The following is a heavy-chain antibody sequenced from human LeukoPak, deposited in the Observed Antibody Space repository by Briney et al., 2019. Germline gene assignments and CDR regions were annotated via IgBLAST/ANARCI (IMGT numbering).Heavy chain of an antibody. CDR3: ARGDYNPNFDY. Sequence: GGSLRLSCAASGFTVSSNYMSWVRQAPGKWLEWVSVIYSGGSTYYADSVKGRFTISRDNSKNTLYLQMNSLRAEDTAVYYCARGDYNPNFDYWGQGTLVTVSS. CDR1: GFTVSSNY. D-gene: IGHD4-17*01. CDR2: IYSGGST. V-gene: IGHV3-66*02. J-gene: IGHJ4*02.